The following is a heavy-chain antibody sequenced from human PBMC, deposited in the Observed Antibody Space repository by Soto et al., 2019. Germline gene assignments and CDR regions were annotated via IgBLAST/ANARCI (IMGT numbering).Heavy chain of an antibody. CDR2: IKSKTDGGTT. J-gene: IGHJ4*02. Sequence: EVQLVESGGGLVKPGGSLRLSCAASGFTFSNAWMSWVREPPGKGLEWVGRIKSKTDGGTTDYAAPVKGRFTISRDDSKNTLYLQMNSLKTEDTAVYYCTTDRYYYDSSGYFYWGQGTLVTVSS. CDR1: GFTFSNAW. D-gene: IGHD3-22*01. V-gene: IGHV3-15*01. CDR3: TTDRYYYDSSGYFY.